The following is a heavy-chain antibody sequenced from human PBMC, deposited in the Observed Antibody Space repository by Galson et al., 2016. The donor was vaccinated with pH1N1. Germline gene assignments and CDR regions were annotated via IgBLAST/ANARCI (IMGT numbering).Heavy chain of an antibody. J-gene: IGHJ5*02. CDR2: IYTSGST. CDR1: GGSISSGSSY. Sequence: TLSLTCTVSGGSISSGSSYWSWIRQPAGKGLEWIGYIYTSGSTHYNPTAKSRFTISVDTTKNQFSLKLSSVTAADTAVYYCTRANYGDYVGLFGPWGQGTLVTVSS. V-gene: IGHV4-61*09. CDR3: TRANYGDYVGLFGP. D-gene: IGHD4-17*01.